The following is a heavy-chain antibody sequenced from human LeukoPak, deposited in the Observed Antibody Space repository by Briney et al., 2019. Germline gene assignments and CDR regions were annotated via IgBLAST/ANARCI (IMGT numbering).Heavy chain of an antibody. CDR3: ARHTEDGYNAAIDY. Sequence: GESLKISCKGSGYSFTSYWSGWVRQMPGKGLGWMGIIYPGDSDTRYSPSFEGQVTISADKSISTAYLQWSSLKASDTAMYYCARHTEDGYNAAIDYWGQGTLVTVSS. CDR1: GYSFTSYW. J-gene: IGHJ4*02. V-gene: IGHV5-51*01. D-gene: IGHD5-24*01. CDR2: IYPGDSDT.